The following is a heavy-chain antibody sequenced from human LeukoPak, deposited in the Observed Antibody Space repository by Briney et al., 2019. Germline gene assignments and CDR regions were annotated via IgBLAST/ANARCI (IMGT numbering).Heavy chain of an antibody. V-gene: IGHV3-23*01. CDR1: GFTFSSHG. J-gene: IGHJ1*01. D-gene: IGHD3-16*01. Sequence: GGTLRLSFAASGFTFSSHGMNWVRQAPGKGLEWVSGISPSGGIAYYTDSVKGRFTISRDNSKNTVSLQMNSLRGDDTAVYYCAKDDAWGRYKDWGQGTLVTVSS. CDR3: AKDDAWGRYKD. CDR2: ISPSGGIA.